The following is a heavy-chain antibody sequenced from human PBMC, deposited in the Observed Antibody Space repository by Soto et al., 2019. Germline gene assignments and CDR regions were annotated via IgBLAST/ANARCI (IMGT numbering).Heavy chain of an antibody. V-gene: IGHV2-5*02. J-gene: IGHJ4*02. CDR3: AHKGDGYRGFKY. D-gene: IGHD5-12*01. CDR1: GFSVSTRGVG. CDR2: IYWVDDK. Sequence: QITLKESGPTLVKPTQTLTLTCTHPGFSVSTRGVGVAWIRQPPGKALEWLALIYWVDDKRDRPSLKSRLSLTKDTSKNQVVLTMTNMDPVDTGTYYCAHKGDGYRGFKYWGQGTLVSVSS.